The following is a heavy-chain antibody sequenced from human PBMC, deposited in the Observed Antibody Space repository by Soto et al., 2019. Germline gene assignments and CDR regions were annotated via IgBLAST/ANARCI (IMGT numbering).Heavy chain of an antibody. CDR2: IYYSGST. D-gene: IGHD4-17*01. CDR1: GGSISSSSYY. J-gene: IGHJ4*02. Sequence: SETLSLTCTVSGGSISSSSYYWGWIPQPPGKGLEWIGGIYYSGSTYYNPSLKSRVTISVDTSKNQFSLKLSSVTAADTAVYYCARLPYGDHPFDYWGQETLVTVSS. V-gene: IGHV4-39*01. CDR3: ARLPYGDHPFDY.